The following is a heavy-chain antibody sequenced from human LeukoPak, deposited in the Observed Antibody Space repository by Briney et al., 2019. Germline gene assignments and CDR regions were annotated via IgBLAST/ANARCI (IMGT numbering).Heavy chain of an antibody. CDR2: INHSGST. CDR1: GGSFSGYY. J-gene: IGHJ5*02. V-gene: IGHV4-34*01. CDR3: ARGKRITMVRGVSWFDP. D-gene: IGHD3-10*01. Sequence: PSETLSLTCAVYGGSFSGYYWSWIRQPPGKGLEWIGEINHSGSTNYNPSLKSRVTISVDTSKNQFSLKLSSVTAADTAVYYCARGKRITMVRGVSWFDPWGQGTLVTVSS.